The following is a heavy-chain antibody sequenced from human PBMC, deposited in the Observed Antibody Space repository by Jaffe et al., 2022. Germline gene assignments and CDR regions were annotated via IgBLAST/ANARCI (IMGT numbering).Heavy chain of an antibody. J-gene: IGHJ4*02. V-gene: IGHV1-3*01. CDR3: ARDSSGLGYCSGGSCYPGGY. CDR2: INAGNGNT. D-gene: IGHD2-15*01. Sequence: QVQLVQSGAEVKKPGASVKVSCKASGYTFTSYAMHWVRQAPGQRLEWMGWINAGNGNTKYSQKFQGRVTITRDTSASTAYMELSSLRSEDTAVYYCARDSSGLGYCSGGSCYPGGYWGQGTLVTVSS. CDR1: GYTFTSYA.